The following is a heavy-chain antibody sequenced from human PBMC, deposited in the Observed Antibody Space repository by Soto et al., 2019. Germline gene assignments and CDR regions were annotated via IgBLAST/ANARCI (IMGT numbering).Heavy chain of an antibody. J-gene: IGHJ3*02. CDR3: ARKVMAARWADAFDI. CDR1: GYSFTTYW. Sequence: GESLKISCKGSGYSFTTYWITWVRQMPGKGLEWMGRIDPSDSYTNYSPSFQGHVTISADKPISTAYLQWSSLKASDTAMYYCARKVMAARWADAFDIWGQGTMVTV. D-gene: IGHD5-12*01. CDR2: IDPSDSYT. V-gene: IGHV5-10-1*01.